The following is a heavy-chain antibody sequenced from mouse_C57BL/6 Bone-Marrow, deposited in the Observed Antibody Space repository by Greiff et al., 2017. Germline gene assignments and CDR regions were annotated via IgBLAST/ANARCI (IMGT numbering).Heavy chain of an antibody. J-gene: IGHJ4*01. V-gene: IGHV1-15*01. CDR3: TRFYY. CDR1: GYTFTDYE. CDR2: IDPETGGT. Sequence: VQLVESGAELVRPGASVTLSCKASGYTFTDYEMHWVKQTPVHGLEWIGAIDPETGGTAYNQKFKGKAILTADKSSSTAYMELRSLTSEDSAVYYCTRFYYWGQGTSGTVAS.